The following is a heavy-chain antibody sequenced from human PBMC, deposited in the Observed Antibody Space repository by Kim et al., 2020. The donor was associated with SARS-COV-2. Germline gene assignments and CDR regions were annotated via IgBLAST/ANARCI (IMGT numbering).Heavy chain of an antibody. J-gene: IGHJ4*02. CDR1: GGSISSGGYY. V-gene: IGHV4-31*03. CDR3: ASINWNYDPFDY. CDR2: IYYSGST. D-gene: IGHD1-7*01. Sequence: SETLSLTCTVSGGSISSGGYYWSWIRQHPGKGLEWIGYIYYSGSTYYNPSLKSRVTISVDTSKNQFSLKLSSVTAADTAVYYCASINWNYDPFDYWGQGTLVTVSS.